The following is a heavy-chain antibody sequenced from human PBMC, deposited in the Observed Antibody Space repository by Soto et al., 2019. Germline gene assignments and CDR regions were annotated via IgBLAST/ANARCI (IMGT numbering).Heavy chain of an antibody. D-gene: IGHD1-26*01. CDR2: INPNRGGT. Sequence: QVQLVQSGAEVKKPGASVKVSCKTSGYTFTGYYMHWVRQAPGQGLEWMGWINPNRGGTHYAQKFQAWVTMTRDTSTTTAYMEVSNLRSDDTAVYWCARGRRTLYSGTGDFDYWGQGTLVTVSS. J-gene: IGHJ4*02. CDR3: ARGRRTLYSGTGDFDY. V-gene: IGHV1-2*04. CDR1: GYTFTGYY.